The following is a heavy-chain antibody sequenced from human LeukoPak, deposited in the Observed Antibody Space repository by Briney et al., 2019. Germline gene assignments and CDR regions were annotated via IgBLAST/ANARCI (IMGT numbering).Heavy chain of an antibody. CDR3: ARDGEHYGSGTPRDYFDY. CDR2: ISSSGSTI. D-gene: IGHD3-10*01. CDR1: GFTFSDYC. J-gene: IGHJ4*02. Sequence: PGGSLRLSCAASGFTFSDYCMSWIRQAPGKGLEWVSYISSSGSTIYYADSVKGRFTISRDNAKNSLYLQMNSLRAEDTAVYYCARDGEHYGSGTPRDYFDYWGQGTLVTVSS. V-gene: IGHV3-11*01.